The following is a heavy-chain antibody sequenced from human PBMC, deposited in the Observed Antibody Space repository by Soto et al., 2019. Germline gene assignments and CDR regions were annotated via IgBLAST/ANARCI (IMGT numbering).Heavy chain of an antibody. V-gene: IGHV1-69*13. CDR1: GGTFSSYA. J-gene: IGHJ6*02. D-gene: IGHD5-18*01. CDR2: IIPIFGTA. CDR3: ARVTAMVTYGMDV. Sequence: SVKVSCKASGGTFSSYAISWVRQAPGQGLEWMGGIIPIFGTASYAQKFQGRVTITADESTSTAYMELSSLRSEDTAVYYCARVTAMVTYGMDVWGQGTTVTVSS.